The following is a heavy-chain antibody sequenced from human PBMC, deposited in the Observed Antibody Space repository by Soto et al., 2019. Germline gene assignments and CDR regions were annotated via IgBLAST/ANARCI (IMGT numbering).Heavy chain of an antibody. D-gene: IGHD6-6*01. CDR3: ARDSTGQLVRTIDY. CDR1: GFTFSSYG. Sequence: ESGGGVVQPGRSLRLSCAASGFTFSSYGMHWVRQAPGKGLEWVAVIWYDGSNKYYADSVKGRFTISRDNSKNTLYLQMNSLRAEDTAVYYCARDSTGQLVRTIDYWGQGTLVTVSS. V-gene: IGHV3-33*01. CDR2: IWYDGSNK. J-gene: IGHJ4*02.